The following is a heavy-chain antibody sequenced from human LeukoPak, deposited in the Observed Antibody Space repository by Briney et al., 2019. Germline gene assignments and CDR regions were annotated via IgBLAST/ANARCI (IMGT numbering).Heavy chain of an antibody. CDR1: GGSISRNY. J-gene: IGHJ6*02. CDR2: ISNRGST. CDR3: ARVKRVAVAEYYYYYGLDV. D-gene: IGHD6-19*01. Sequence: PSETLSLTCSVSGGSISRNYWSWIRQPPGKGLEWIGYISNRGSTNYNPSLESRVTISVDTSKNQFSLKLRSVTAADTAVYYCARVKRVAVAEYYYYYGLDVWGQGTTVTVSS. V-gene: IGHV4-59*01.